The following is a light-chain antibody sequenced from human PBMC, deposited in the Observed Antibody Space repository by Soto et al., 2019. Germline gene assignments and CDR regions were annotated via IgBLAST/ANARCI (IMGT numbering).Light chain of an antibody. J-gene: IGLJ2*01. CDR2: DVS. V-gene: IGLV2-14*03. Sequence: QSVLTQPASVSGSPGQSITISCTGTSSDVGGYNYVSWFQHHPGKAPKLMIYDVSNRPSGVSYRFSGSKSGNTASLTISGLQAEDEADYYCSSYTSSSTPVFGGGTQLTVL. CDR1: SSDVGGYNY. CDR3: SSYTSSSTPV.